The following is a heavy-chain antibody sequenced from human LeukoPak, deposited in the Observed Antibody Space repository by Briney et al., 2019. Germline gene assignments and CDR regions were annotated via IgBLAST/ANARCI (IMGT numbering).Heavy chain of an antibody. CDR2: IYYSGST. CDR3: ARHTSYYVSGSYGWFDP. J-gene: IGHJ5*02. Sequence: SETLSLTCTVSGGSISSYYWSWIRQPPGKGLEWIGYIYYSGSTNYNPSLKSRVTISVDTSKNQFSLKLSSVIAADTAVYYCARHTSYYVSGSYGWFDPWGQGTLVTVSS. CDR1: GGSISSYY. V-gene: IGHV4-59*08. D-gene: IGHD3-10*01.